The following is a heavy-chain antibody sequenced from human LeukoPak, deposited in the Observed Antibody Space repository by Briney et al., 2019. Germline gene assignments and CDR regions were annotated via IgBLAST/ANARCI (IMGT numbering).Heavy chain of an antibody. Sequence: PSETLSLTCTVSGGSISSYYWSWIRQPPGKGLEWIGYIYYSGSTNYNPSLKSRVTISVDTSKNQFSLKLGSVTAADTAVYYCARGLTWMGRDYYYYMDVWGKGTTVTISS. CDR1: GGSISSYY. V-gene: IGHV4-59*01. J-gene: IGHJ6*03. CDR2: IYYSGST. D-gene: IGHD4/OR15-4a*01. CDR3: ARGLTWMGRDYYYYMDV.